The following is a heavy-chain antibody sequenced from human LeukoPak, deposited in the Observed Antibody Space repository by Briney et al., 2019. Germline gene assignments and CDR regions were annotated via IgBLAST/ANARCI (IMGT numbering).Heavy chain of an antibody. CDR2: ISGSGGGT. CDR3: ARDRSDSDNRYAGSH. D-gene: IGHD5-24*01. J-gene: IGHJ4*02. CDR1: GFTFSTYA. Sequence: GGSLRLSCAASGFTFSTYAMSWVRQAPGKGLEWVSGISGSGGGTYYADSVKVRFTISRDNSKNTLYLQMNSLRAEDTAIYYCARDRSDSDNRYAGSHWGQGTVVTVSS. V-gene: IGHV3-23*01.